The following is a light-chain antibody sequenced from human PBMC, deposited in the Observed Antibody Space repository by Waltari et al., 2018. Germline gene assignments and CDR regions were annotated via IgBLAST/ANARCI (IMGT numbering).Light chain of an antibody. J-gene: IGKJ2*01. CDR1: QSLTKRY. CDR2: GAS. Sequence: VLTQSPGTLSLSPGERVTLSCRASQSLTKRYLAWYQQKPGPAPRLLIYGASSRAAGIPDRFSGSGSGTDFTLTISRLEPEDFAVYYCQQYGSSILYTFGQGTKLEIK. V-gene: IGKV3-20*01. CDR3: QQYGSSILYT.